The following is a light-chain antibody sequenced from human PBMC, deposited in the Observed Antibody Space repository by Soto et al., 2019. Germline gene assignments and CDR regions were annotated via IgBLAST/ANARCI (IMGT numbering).Light chain of an antibody. Sequence: VVPQPPSASGTPGQTVTTSCSGGSANIGSNNVVWYQQLPGTAPKLLIYTSNQRPSGVPDRFSGSKSGTSASLAISGLHSEDEADYYCAAWDDSLNGYVFGSGTKVTVL. CDR2: TSN. CDR1: SANIGSNN. J-gene: IGLJ1*01. CDR3: AAWDDSLNGYV. V-gene: IGLV1-44*01.